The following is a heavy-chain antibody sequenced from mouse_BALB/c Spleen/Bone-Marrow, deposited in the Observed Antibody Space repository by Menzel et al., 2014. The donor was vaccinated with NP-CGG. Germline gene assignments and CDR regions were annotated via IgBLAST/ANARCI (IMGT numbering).Heavy chain of an antibody. D-gene: IGHD2-3*01. CDR1: GYTFTSYW. V-gene: IGHV1-69*02. CDR2: IDPSDSYT. CDR3: ARWLLRYYAMDD. J-gene: IGHJ4*01. Sequence: QVQLQQSGAELVKPGASVKLSCKASGYTFTSYWMHWVKQRPGQGLVWIGEIDPSDSYTNYNQKFKGKATLTVDKSSSTAYMQLSSLTSEDSAVYFCARWLLRYYAMDDWGQGTSVTVSS.